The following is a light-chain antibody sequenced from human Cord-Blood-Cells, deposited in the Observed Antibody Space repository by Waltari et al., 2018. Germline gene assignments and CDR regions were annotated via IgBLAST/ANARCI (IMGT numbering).Light chain of an antibody. V-gene: IGLV2-23*01. CDR2: EGS. Sequence: QSALTQPAPVSGSPGPSITIPCTGTRSAVGIYNLCSWYQQHPGNAPKLMTYEGSKRPSGVSNRFSGSKSGNTASLTISGLQAEDEADYYCCSYAGSSTWVFGGGTKLTVL. CDR1: RSAVGIYNL. CDR3: CSYAGSSTWV. J-gene: IGLJ3*02.